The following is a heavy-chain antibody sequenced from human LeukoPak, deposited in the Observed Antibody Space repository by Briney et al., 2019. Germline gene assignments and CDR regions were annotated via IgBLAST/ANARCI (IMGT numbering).Heavy chain of an antibody. D-gene: IGHD5-12*01. CDR1: GGSLSGYY. J-gene: IGHJ3*02. CDR3: AREGGYSGYDSGDDAFDI. CDR2: INHSGST. Sequence: SETLSLTCAVYGGSLSGYYWSWLRQPPGKGLEWIGEINHSGSTNYNPSLKSRVTISVDTSKNQFSLKLSSVTAADTAVYYCAREGGYSGYDSGDDAFDIWGQGTMVTVSS. V-gene: IGHV4-34*01.